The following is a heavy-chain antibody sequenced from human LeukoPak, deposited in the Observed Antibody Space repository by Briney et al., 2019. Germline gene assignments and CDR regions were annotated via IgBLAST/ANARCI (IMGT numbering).Heavy chain of an antibody. CDR2: IKQDGSEK. CDR3: TRVEETATTAAIIRKYCYYYYYVDV. Sequence: GGSLRLSCAASGFTVSSNYMSWVRQAPGKGLEWVANIKQDGSEKHYVDSVKGRFTISRDNAKNSLYLQMSSLRAEDTAVYYCTRVEETATTAAIIRKYCYYYYYVDVWGKGNTVTVSS. J-gene: IGHJ6*03. D-gene: IGHD4-11*01. CDR1: GFTVSSNY. V-gene: IGHV3-7*01.